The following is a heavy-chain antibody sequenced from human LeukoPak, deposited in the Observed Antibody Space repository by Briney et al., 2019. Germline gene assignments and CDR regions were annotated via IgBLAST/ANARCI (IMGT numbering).Heavy chain of an antibody. CDR1: GYTFTSYG. V-gene: IGHV1-18*01. CDR2: ISAYNGNT. Sequence: ASAKVSCKASGYTFTSYGINWVRQAPGQGLEWMGWISAYNGNTNYAQKLQGRVTMTTDTSTSTAYMELRSLRSDDTAVYYCARVNGYNDWNYFDYWGQGTLVTVSS. D-gene: IGHD5-24*01. J-gene: IGHJ4*02. CDR3: ARVNGYNDWNYFDY.